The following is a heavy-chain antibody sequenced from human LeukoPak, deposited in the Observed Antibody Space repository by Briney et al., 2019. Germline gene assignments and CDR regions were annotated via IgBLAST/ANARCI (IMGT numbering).Heavy chain of an antibody. CDR2: ISWNSVYI. V-gene: IGHV3-9*01. CDR3: TKGLVRGSGWYIPAYYYAMEV. D-gene: IGHD6-19*01. CDR1: GFTFDNYG. Sequence: PGGSLRLSCAASGFTFDNYGMHWVRQAPRNGLEWVSSISWNSVYIGYADSVKGRFTISRDNANNSLFLEMNTLRPEDTALYYCTKGLVRGSGWYIPAYYYAMEVWGQGTTVIVSS. J-gene: IGHJ6*02.